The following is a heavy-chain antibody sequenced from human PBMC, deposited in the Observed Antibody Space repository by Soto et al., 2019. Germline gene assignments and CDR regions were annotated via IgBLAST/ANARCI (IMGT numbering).Heavy chain of an antibody. J-gene: IGHJ6*02. CDR2: NGESGAST. V-gene: IGHV3-23*01. CDR1: GFTFSRFA. CDR3: AKDLGGADANSYYFNTMDV. D-gene: IGHD1-26*01. Sequence: LRLSCVASGFTFSRFAMNWVRQAPGAGLEWVPSNGESGASTYHADSVKGRFTISRDNSKNTLYLQMNSLRAEDTAVYSCAKDLGGADANSYYFNTMDVWGQGTTVTVSS.